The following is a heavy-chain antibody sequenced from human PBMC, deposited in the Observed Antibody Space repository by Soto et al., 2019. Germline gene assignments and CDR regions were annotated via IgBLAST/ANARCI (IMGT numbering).Heavy chain of an antibody. J-gene: IGHJ5*02. V-gene: IGHV1-18*01. Sequence: QVQLVQSGAEVKKPGASVKVSCKASGYTFTSYGISWVRQAPGQGLEWMGWISAYNGNTNYAQKLQGRVTMTTDTFTSTAYMELRSLRSDDTAVYYCARDYRGDGRTGRRFDPWGQGTLVTVSS. CDR3: ARDYRGDGRTGRRFDP. D-gene: IGHD2-21*01. CDR1: GYTFTSYG. CDR2: ISAYNGNT.